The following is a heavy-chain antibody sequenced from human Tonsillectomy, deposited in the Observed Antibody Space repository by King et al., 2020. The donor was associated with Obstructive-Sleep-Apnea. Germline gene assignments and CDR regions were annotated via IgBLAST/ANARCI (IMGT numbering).Heavy chain of an antibody. J-gene: IGHJ4*02. CDR3: ARVGRGAAAGFDY. CDR1: GGSISSYY. D-gene: IGHD6-13*01. CDR2: IYYSGST. V-gene: IGHV4-59*01. Sequence: HVQLQESGPGLVKPSETLSLTCTVSGGSISSYYWSWIRQPPGKGLEWIGYIYYSGSTNYNPSLKSRVTISVDTSKNQCSLKLSSVTAADTAVYYCARVGRGAAAGFDYWGQGTLVTVSS.